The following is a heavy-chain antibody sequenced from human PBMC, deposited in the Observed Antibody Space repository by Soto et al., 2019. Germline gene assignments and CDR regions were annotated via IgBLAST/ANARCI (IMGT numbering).Heavy chain of an antibody. D-gene: IGHD3-22*01. Sequence: LRLTCRVAGVTIIDRDNRWIRNHQTPVKGLEWIGYSYYSENTAYNQSLSSRLTISLDTSKNQFSLKLHAANDADTAVYYCARGDYGIRSCYYYFEFWRQG. CDR2: SYYSENT. V-gene: IGHV4-30-4*08. J-gene: IGHJ4*02. CDR1: GVTIIDRDNR. CDR3: ARGDYGIRSCYYYFEF.